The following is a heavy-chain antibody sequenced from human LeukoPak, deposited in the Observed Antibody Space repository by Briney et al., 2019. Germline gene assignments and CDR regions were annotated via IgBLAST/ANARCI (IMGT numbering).Heavy chain of an antibody. J-gene: IGHJ4*02. CDR3: ARGYYYYDILTGHDY. CDR2: ISAYNGNT. V-gene: IGHV1-18*01. CDR1: GYTFTSYG. Sequence: ALVKVSCKASGYTFTSYGISWVRQAPGQGLEWMGWISAYNGNTNYAQKLQGRVTMTTDTSTSTAYMELRSLRSDDTAVYYCARGYYYYDILTGHDYWGQGTLVTVSS. D-gene: IGHD3-9*01.